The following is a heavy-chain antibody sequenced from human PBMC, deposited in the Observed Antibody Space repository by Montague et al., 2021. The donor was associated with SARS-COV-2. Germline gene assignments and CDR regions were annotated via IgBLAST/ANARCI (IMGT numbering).Heavy chain of an antibody. CDR1: GGSISSYY. V-gene: IGHV4-59*08. CDR3: ARLGLQLLGGHYFDY. D-gene: IGHD5-24*01. Sequence: SETLSLTCTVSGGSISSYYWSWIRQPPGEGLEWIGYIYYSGSTNCNPSLKSRVTTSVDTSKNQFSLKLSSVTAADTAVYYCARLGLQLLGGHYFDYWGQGTLVTVSS. J-gene: IGHJ4*02. CDR2: IYYSGST.